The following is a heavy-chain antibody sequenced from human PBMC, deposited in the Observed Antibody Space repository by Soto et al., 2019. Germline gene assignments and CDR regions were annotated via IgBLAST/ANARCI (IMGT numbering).Heavy chain of an antibody. CDR3: ALVYSGSQGWFDP. V-gene: IGHV4-39*01. CDR1: GGSISSSSHY. CDR2: IYYSGTT. Sequence: QLQLQESGPGLVKPSETLSLTCTVSGGSISSSSHYWGWVRQPPGKGLEWIASIYYSGTTYYNPSLKSRVTISVDTSKNQFSLKLSSVTAADTAVYYSALVYSGSQGWFDPRGQGTLVTVSS. J-gene: IGHJ5*02. D-gene: IGHD1-26*01.